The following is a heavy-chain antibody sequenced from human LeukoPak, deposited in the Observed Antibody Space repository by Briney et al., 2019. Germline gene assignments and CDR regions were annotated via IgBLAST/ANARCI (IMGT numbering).Heavy chain of an antibody. CDR1: GFTFSSYA. D-gene: IGHD3-9*01. V-gene: IGHV3-30*04. CDR2: ISYDGSNK. J-gene: IGHJ4*02. CDR3: AKGYYFDILSGYSSLDS. Sequence: GGSLRLSCAASGFTFSSYAMHWVRQAPGKGLEWVAVISYDGSNKYYADSVKGRFTISRDNSKNTLYLQMNSLRAEDTAAYYCAKGYYFDILSGYSSLDSWGQGTLVTVSS.